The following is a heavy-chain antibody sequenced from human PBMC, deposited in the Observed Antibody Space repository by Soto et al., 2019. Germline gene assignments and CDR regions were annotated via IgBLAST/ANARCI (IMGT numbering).Heavy chain of an antibody. CDR3: ARDTAAIGQFDP. V-gene: IGHV4-31*03. CDR1: GGSISSGGYY. D-gene: IGHD5-18*01. Sequence: SETLSLTCTVSGGSISSGGYYWSWIRQHPGKGLEWIGYIYYSGISYYNPSLKSRVTISVDTSKSQFSLKLSSVTAADTAVYYCARDTAAIGQFDPWGQGTLVTVSS. J-gene: IGHJ5*02. CDR2: IYYSGIS.